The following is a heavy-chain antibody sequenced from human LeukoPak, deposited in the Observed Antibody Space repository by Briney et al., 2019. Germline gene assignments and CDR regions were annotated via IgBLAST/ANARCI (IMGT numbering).Heavy chain of an antibody. CDR1: GFTFSDYY. CDR3: ARHNSDWYVLDY. V-gene: IGHV3-11*04. D-gene: IGHD6-19*01. CDR2: ISSSGSTI. Sequence: GGSLRLSCAASGFTFSDYYMSWIRQAPGKELEWVSYISSSGSTIYYADSVKGRFTISRDNAKNSLFLQMDSLRVEDTAVYYCARHNSDWYVLDYWGQGTLVTVSS. J-gene: IGHJ4*02.